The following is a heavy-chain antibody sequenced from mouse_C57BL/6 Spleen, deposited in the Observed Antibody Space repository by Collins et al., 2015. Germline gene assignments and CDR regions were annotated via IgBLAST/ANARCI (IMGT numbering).Heavy chain of an antibody. J-gene: IGHJ4*01. CDR1: GYSITSGYD. Sequence: DVQLQESGPGMVKPSQSLSLTCTVTGYSITSGYDWHWIRHFPGNKLEWMGYISYSGSTNYNPSLKSRISITHDTSKNHFFLKLNSVTTEDTATYYCARDLTGEAMDYWGQGTSVTVSS. CDR2: ISYSGST. V-gene: IGHV3-1*01. D-gene: IGHD4-1*01. CDR3: ARDLTGEAMDY.